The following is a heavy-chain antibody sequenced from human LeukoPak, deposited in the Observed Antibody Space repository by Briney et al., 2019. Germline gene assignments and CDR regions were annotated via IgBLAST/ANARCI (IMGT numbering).Heavy chain of an antibody. V-gene: IGHV1-2*02. CDR1: GYTFTGYY. CDR2: INPNSGGT. J-gene: IGHJ4*02. CDR3: ARTELDLYYFDY. D-gene: IGHD1-7*01. Sequence: ASVKVSRKASGYTFTGYYMHWVRQAPGQGLEWMGWINPNSGGTNYAQKFQGRVTMTRDTSISTAYMELSRLRSDDTAVYYCARTELDLYYFDYWGQGTLVTVSS.